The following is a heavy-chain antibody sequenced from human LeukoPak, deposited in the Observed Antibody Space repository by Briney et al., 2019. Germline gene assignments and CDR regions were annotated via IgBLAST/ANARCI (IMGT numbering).Heavy chain of an antibody. V-gene: IGHV4-30-2*01. Sequence: IYHSGSTYYNPSLKSRVTISVDRSKNQFSLKLSSVTAADTAVYYCARGVVGAPETEYFQHWGQGTLVTVSS. D-gene: IGHD1-26*01. J-gene: IGHJ1*01. CDR3: ARGVVGAPETEYFQH. CDR2: IYHSGST.